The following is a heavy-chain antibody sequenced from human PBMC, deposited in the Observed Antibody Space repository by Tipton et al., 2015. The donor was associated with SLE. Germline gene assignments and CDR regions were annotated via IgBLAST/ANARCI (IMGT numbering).Heavy chain of an antibody. V-gene: IGHV4-31*03. CDR3: ARSYGNLYYFDY. CDR2: IYYSGST. Sequence: TLSLTCTVSGGSISSGGYYWSWVRQLPGKGLEWIGYIYYSGSTYYNPSLKGRLTISLDTSKNHFSLKLSSVTAADTAIYYCARSYGNLYYFDYWGQGTLVTVSS. J-gene: IGHJ4*02. D-gene: IGHD4-17*01. CDR1: GGSISSGGYY.